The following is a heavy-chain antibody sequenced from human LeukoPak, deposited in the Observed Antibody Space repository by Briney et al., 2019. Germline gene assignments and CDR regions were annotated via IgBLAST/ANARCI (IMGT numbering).Heavy chain of an antibody. J-gene: IGHJ4*02. Sequence: GGSLRLSCVASGFTFSKNWMHWVRQAPGKGLVWVSRIQGDGSNTNYADSVKGRFSISRDNAKNTVYLQMTSLWAEDTGIYYCSRGTSAGGPISPFDFWGQGAVVTVSS. CDR3: SRGTSAGGPISPFDF. CDR2: IQGDGSNT. D-gene: IGHD6-13*01. V-gene: IGHV3-74*01. CDR1: GFTFSKNW.